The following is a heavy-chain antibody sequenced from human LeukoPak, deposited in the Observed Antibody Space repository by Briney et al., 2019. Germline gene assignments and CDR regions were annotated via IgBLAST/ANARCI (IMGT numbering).Heavy chain of an antibody. CDR3: ASGHGSCTNGVCRDY. D-gene: IGHD2-8*01. CDR1: GGSISSYY. V-gene: IGHV4-59*01. CDR2: IYYSGST. Sequence: SETLSLTCTVSGGSISSYYWSWIRQPPGKGLEGIGYIYYSGSTNYNPSLKRRVTISVDTSKNQFSLKLSSVTAADTAVYYCASGHGSCTNGVCRDYWGQGTLVTVSS. J-gene: IGHJ4*02.